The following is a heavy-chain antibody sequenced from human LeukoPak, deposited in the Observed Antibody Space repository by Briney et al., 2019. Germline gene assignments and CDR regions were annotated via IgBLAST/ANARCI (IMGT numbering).Heavy chain of an antibody. CDR1: GFTFSSYW. D-gene: IGHD3-10*01. V-gene: IGHV3-74*01. Sequence: QPGGSLRLSCAASGFTFSSYWMHWVRHAPGKGLVGVSGINSDGSSTSYADSVKGRFTISRDNSKNTLYLQMNSLRAEDTAVYYCAREESSEPDAFDIWGQGTMVTVSS. J-gene: IGHJ3*02. CDR2: INSDGSST. CDR3: AREESSEPDAFDI.